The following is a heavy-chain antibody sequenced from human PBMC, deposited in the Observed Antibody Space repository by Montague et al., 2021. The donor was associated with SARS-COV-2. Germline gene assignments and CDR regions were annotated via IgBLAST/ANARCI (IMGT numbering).Heavy chain of an antibody. CDR3: ARDLTYGSGRSYYYGMDV. D-gene: IGHD3-10*01. J-gene: IGHJ6*02. CDR2: IYSGGST. Sequence: SLRLSCAASGFTVSSNYMSWVRQAPGKGLEWVSVIYSGGSTYYADSVNGRFTISRHNSKNTLYLQMNSLRAEDTAVYYCARDLTYGSGRSYYYGMDVWGQGTTVTVSS. CDR1: GFTVSSNY. V-gene: IGHV3-53*04.